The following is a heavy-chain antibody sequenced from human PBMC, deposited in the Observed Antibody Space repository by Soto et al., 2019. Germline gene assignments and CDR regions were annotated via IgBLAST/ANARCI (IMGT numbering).Heavy chain of an antibody. D-gene: IGHD6-13*01. CDR1: GYSFTSYW. CDR2: IEPSDSYI. V-gene: IGHV5-10-1*01. J-gene: IGHJ4*01. Sequence: LGESLKISGKGSGYSFTSYWISWVRQMPGKGLEWRGRIEPSDSYINYSPCCQGHLTISPDKSIRTAYLQWSSLTASDTAMYSCGRHKLAAAAAYAFDYWGTGNLVTV. CDR3: GRHKLAAAAAYAFDY.